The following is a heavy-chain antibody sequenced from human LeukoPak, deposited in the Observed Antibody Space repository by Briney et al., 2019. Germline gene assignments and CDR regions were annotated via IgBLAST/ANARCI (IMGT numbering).Heavy chain of an antibody. J-gene: IGHJ5*02. CDR1: GGSISSSSNY. CDR3: ASNPSSNWYPGRFDP. Sequence: PSETLSLTCSVSGGSISSSSNYWGWIRQPPGKGLEWIGSFYYSGSTYYNPSLKSRVTISEDTSKNQFSLKLSSVTAADTAVYYCASNPSSNWYPGRFDPWGQGTLVTVSS. D-gene: IGHD6-13*01. CDR2: FYYSGST. V-gene: IGHV4-39*07.